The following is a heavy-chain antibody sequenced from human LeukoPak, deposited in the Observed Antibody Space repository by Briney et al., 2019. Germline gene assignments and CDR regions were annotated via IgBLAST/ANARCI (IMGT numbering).Heavy chain of an antibody. V-gene: IGHV3-23*01. CDR3: AKAPTSYCTSSSCYAGASDY. CDR1: EFTFRNSA. J-gene: IGHJ4*02. Sequence: GGSLRLSCAASEFTFRNSAMSWVRQAPGKGLEWVSSISGSGANTYYADSVRGRFTFSRDNSKNTLYLQMNSLRAEDTAVYYCAKAPTSYCTSSSCYAGASDYWGQGTLVTVSS. D-gene: IGHD2-2*01. CDR2: ISGSGANT.